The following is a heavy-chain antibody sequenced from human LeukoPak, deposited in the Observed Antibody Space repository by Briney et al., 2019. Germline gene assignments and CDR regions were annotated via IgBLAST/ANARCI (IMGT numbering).Heavy chain of an antibody. CDR3: ARDALTPGDYGPTPY. V-gene: IGHV3-48*04. CDR1: GFTFSSYS. J-gene: IGHJ4*02. Sequence: GGSLRLSCAASGFTFSSYSMNWVRQARGKGLEWVSYISSSGSTIYYADSVKGRFTISRDNAKNSLYLQMNSLRAEDTAVYYCARDALTPGDYGPTPYWGQGTLVTVSS. D-gene: IGHD4-17*01. CDR2: ISSSGSTI.